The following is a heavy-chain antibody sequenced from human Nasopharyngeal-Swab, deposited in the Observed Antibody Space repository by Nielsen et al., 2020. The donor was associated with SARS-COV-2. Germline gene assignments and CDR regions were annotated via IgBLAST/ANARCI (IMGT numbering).Heavy chain of an antibody. CDR3: AKARGSGWYNNFDY. CDR2: ISWNSGSI. Sequence: SLKISCAASGFTFDDYAMHWVRQAPGKGLEWVSGISWNSGSIGYADSVKGRFTISRDNAKNSLYLQMNSLRAEDTALYYCAKARGSGWYNNFDYWGQGTLVTVSS. V-gene: IGHV3-9*01. CDR1: GFTFDDYA. D-gene: IGHD6-19*01. J-gene: IGHJ4*02.